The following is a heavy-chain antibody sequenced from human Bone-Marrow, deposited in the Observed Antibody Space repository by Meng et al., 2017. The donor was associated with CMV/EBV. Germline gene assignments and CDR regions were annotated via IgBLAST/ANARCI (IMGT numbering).Heavy chain of an antibody. Sequence: ASVKVSCKASGYTFTSYGISWVRQAPGQGLEWMGWISAYNGNTNYAQKLQGRVTMTTDTSTSTAYMELSSLRSEDTAVYYCARDGAPGGWVKYQLLLHYYYYGMDVWGQGTTVTVSS. CDR3: ARDGAPGGWVKYQLLLHYYYYGMDV. J-gene: IGHJ6*02. CDR2: ISAYNGNT. V-gene: IGHV1-18*01. D-gene: IGHD2-2*01. CDR1: GYTFTSYG.